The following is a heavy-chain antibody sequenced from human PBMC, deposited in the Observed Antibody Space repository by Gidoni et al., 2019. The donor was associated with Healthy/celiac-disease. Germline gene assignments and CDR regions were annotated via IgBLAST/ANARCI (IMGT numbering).Heavy chain of an antibody. D-gene: IGHD2-21*02. J-gene: IGHJ5*02. Sequence: QVQLVESGGGVVQPGRSLRLSCAASGFTFSSYGMPWVRQSPGKGLEWVAVIWYDGSNKYYADSVKGRFTISRDNSKNTLYLQMNSLRAEDTAVYYCARDNWAYCGGDCSSGPNWFDPWGQGTLVTVSS. V-gene: IGHV3-33*01. CDR1: GFTFSSYG. CDR2: IWYDGSNK. CDR3: ARDNWAYCGGDCSSGPNWFDP.